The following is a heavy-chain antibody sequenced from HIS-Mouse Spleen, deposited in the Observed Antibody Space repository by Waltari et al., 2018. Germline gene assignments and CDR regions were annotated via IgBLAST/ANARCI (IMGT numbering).Heavy chain of an antibody. J-gene: IGHJ2*01. CDR2: IYYSGST. Sequence: QLQLQESGPGLVKPSETLSLTCTVSGGSIRSRCYYWVWIRQPPGKGLEWIGSIYYSGSTYYNPSLKSRVTISVDTSKNQFSLKLSSVTAADTAVYYCAREIPYSSSWYDWYFDLWGRGTLVTVSS. D-gene: IGHD6-13*01. CDR3: AREIPYSSSWYDWYFDL. CDR1: GGSIRSRCYY. V-gene: IGHV4-39*07.